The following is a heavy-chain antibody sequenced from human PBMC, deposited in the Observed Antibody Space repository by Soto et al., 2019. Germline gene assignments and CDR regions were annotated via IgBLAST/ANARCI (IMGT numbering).Heavy chain of an antibody. CDR3: ASSGFLEWLNLDY. V-gene: IGHV4-31*03. D-gene: IGHD3-3*01. J-gene: IGHJ4*02. CDR2: IYYSVST. Sequence: QVQLQESGPGLVKPSQTLSLTCTVSGGSISSGGYYWSWIRQHPGKGLEWIGYIYYSVSTYYNPSLKSRVTISVDTSKNECAVKLSSVTAASTAVYYCASSGFLEWLNLDYWGRGTLVTVSS. CDR1: GGSISSGGYY.